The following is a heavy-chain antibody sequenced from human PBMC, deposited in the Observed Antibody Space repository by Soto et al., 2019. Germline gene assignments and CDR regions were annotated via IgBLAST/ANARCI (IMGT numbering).Heavy chain of an antibody. CDR2: IYPGDSDT. CDR3: ARQASGYDAYYYYGMDV. CDR1: GYSFTRYW. V-gene: IGHV5-51*01. J-gene: IGHJ6*02. D-gene: IGHD5-12*01. Sequence: PGEALKISCKGSGYSFTRYWIGWVRQMPGKGLEWMGIIYPGDSDTRYSPSFQGQVTISADKSISTAYLQWSSLKASDTAMYYCARQASGYDAYYYYGMDVWGQGTTVTV.